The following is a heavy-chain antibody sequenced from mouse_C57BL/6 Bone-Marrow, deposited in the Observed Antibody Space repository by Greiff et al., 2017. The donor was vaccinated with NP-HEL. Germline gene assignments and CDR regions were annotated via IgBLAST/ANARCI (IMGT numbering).Heavy chain of an antibody. Sequence: QVQLKQSGPELVKPGASVKISCKASGYAFRSSWMNWVKQRPGKGLEWIGRIYPGDGDTNYNGKFKGKATLTADKSSSTAYMQLSSLTSEDSAVYFCAGGYYPFAYWGQGTLVTVSA. J-gene: IGHJ3*01. CDR2: IYPGDGDT. D-gene: IGHD2-3*01. V-gene: IGHV1-82*01. CDR1: GYAFRSSW. CDR3: AGGYYPFAY.